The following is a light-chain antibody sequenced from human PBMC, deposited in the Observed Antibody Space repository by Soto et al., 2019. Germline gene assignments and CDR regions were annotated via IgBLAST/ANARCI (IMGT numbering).Light chain of an antibody. CDR3: YSYTTTSTYV. V-gene: IGLV2-14*01. CDR2: EVT. CDR1: TSDVGGYHF. Sequence: QSALTQPASVSGFPGQSITLSCTGTTSDVGGYHFVSWYQQHPGKAPKLMIYEVTNRPSGVSDRFSGSKSGNTASLTISGLQAEDEADYYCYSYTTTSTYVFGSGTKVTVL. J-gene: IGLJ1*01.